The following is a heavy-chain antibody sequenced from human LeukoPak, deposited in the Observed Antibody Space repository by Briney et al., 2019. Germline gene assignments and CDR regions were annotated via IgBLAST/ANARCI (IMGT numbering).Heavy chain of an antibody. CDR1: GFTFDDYA. CDR3: ARGGSGYMDV. CDR2: ISWNSGSI. J-gene: IGHJ6*03. V-gene: IGHV3-9*01. D-gene: IGHD3-10*01. Sequence: GRSLRLSCAASGFTFDDYAVHWVRQAPGKGLEWVSGISWNSGSIGYADSVKGRFTISRDNAKNSLYLQMNSLRAEDTALYYCARGGSGYMDVWGKGTTVTVSS.